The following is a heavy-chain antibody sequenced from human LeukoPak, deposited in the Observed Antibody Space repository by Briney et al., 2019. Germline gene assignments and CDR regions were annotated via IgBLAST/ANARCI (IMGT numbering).Heavy chain of an antibody. CDR1: GGSISSYY. J-gene: IGHJ3*02. CDR3: ARLVGGYCGGDCDAFDI. V-gene: IGHV4-4*07. CDR2: IYTSGST. D-gene: IGHD2-21*02. Sequence: SETLSLTCTVSGGSISSYYWSWIRQPAGKGLEWIRRIYTSGSTNYNPSLKSRVTMSVDTSKNQFSLKLSSVTAADTAVYYCARLVGGYCGGDCDAFDIWGQGTMVTVSS.